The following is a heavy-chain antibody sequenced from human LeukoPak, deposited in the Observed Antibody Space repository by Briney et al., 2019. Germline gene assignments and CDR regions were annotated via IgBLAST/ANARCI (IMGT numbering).Heavy chain of an antibody. CDR1: GYTFTGYY. Sequence: ASVKVSCKASGYTFTGYYMHWVRQAPGQGLEWMGRINPNSGGTNYAQKFQGRVTMTGDTSISTAYMELSRLRSDDTAVYYCARTNPRYIVVVPAAREEFDYWGQGTLVTVSS. J-gene: IGHJ4*02. CDR3: ARTNPRYIVVVPAAREEFDY. V-gene: IGHV1-2*06. CDR2: INPNSGGT. D-gene: IGHD2-2*01.